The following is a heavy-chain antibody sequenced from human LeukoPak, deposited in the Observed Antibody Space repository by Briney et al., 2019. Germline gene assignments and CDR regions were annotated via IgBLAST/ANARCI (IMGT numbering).Heavy chain of an antibody. CDR3: AKDLELERDLGAFDI. CDR1: GFTFDDYA. D-gene: IGHD1-1*01. CDR2: ISWNSGSI. J-gene: IGHJ3*02. V-gene: IGHV3-9*01. Sequence: PGRSLRLSCAASGFTFDDYAMHWVRQAPGKGLEWVSGISWNSGSIGYADSVKGRFTISRDNAKNSLYLQMNSLRAEDTALYYCAKDLELERDLGAFDIWGQGTMVTVSS.